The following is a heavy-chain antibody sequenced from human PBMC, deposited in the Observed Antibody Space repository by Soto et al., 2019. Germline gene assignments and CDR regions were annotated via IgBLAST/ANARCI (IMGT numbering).Heavy chain of an antibody. Sequence: QVQLVQSGAEVKKPGSSVKVSCKASGGTFSSYTISWVRQAPGQGLEWMGRIIPILGIANYAQKFQGRVTITADKSTSTAYMELSSLRSEDTAVYYCARAGEELLPDYSDYWGQGTLVTVSS. CDR2: IIPILGIA. CDR1: GGTFSSYT. CDR3: ARAGEELLPDYSDY. V-gene: IGHV1-69*02. J-gene: IGHJ4*02. D-gene: IGHD2-15*01.